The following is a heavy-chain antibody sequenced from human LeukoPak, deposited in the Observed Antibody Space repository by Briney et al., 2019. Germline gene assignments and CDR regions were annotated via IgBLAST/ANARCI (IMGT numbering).Heavy chain of an antibody. CDR1: GFTFDDYA. Sequence: SGGSLRLSCAASGFTFDDYAMHWVRQAPGKGLEWVSGISWNSGSIGYADSVKGRFTISRDNAKNSLYLQMNSLRAEDTALYYCARGRDYDSSGYNDPWCFDYWGQGTLVTVSS. D-gene: IGHD3-22*01. CDR3: ARGRDYDSSGYNDPWCFDY. J-gene: IGHJ4*02. V-gene: IGHV3-9*01. CDR2: ISWNSGSI.